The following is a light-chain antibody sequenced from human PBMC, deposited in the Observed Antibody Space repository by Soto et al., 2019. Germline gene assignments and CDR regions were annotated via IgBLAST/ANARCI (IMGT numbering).Light chain of an antibody. CDR1: QDIRID. V-gene: IGKV1-6*01. CDR3: LQDYSYPYT. J-gene: IGKJ2*01. CDR2: AAS. Sequence: ASQMTQSPSSLSASVGDRVTITCRASQDIRIDLGWYQLKPGKAPKLLIYAASSLQSGVPSRFSGSGSGTDFTLTISSLQPEDFATYYCLQDYSYPYTFGQGTKLEIK.